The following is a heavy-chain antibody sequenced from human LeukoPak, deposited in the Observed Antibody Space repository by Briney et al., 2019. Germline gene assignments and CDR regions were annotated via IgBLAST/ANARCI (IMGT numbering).Heavy chain of an antibody. CDR1: GFTFSSYV. CDR3: AKESFIPYRYHSSGYIDY. V-gene: IGHV3-23*01. CDR2: ISGSGGSI. J-gene: IGHJ4*02. Sequence: GGSLRLSCAASGFTFSSYVISWVRQAPGKGLEWVSGISGSGGSIYYADSVKGRFTISRDNSKNTLYLQMNSLRAEDTAVYYCAKESFIPYRYHSSGYIDYWGQGTLVTVSS. D-gene: IGHD3-22*01.